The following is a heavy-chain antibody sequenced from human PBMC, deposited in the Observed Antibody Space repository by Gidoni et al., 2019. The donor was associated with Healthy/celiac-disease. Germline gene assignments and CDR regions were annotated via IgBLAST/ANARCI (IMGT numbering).Heavy chain of an antibody. D-gene: IGHD3-22*01. CDR1: GFTFSSYS. Sequence: EVQLVESGGGLVQPGGSLRLSCAASGFTFSSYSRNWVRQAPGKGLEWVSYISSSSSTIYYADSVKGRFTISRDNAKNSLYLQMNSLRDEDTAVYYCARDPQDYYDSIYYYGMDVWGQGTTVTVSS. CDR2: ISSSSSTI. CDR3: ARDPQDYYDSIYYYGMDV. J-gene: IGHJ6*02. V-gene: IGHV3-48*02.